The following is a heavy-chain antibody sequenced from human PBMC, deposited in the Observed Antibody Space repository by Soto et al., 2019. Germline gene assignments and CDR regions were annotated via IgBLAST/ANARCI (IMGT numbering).Heavy chain of an antibody. CDR1: GLSFSETW. J-gene: IGHJ4*02. CDR3: GSSWY. CDR2: VKTYSDGGTM. V-gene: IGHV3-15*01. Sequence: GGSLRLACAASGLSFSETWMNWVRQAPGKGLEWVGRVKTYSDGGTMDCAAPVKGRCNVSRDDSRDTLFLEINNLKTEDTGVYYCGSSWYWGQGTLVTVSS. D-gene: IGHD2-2*01.